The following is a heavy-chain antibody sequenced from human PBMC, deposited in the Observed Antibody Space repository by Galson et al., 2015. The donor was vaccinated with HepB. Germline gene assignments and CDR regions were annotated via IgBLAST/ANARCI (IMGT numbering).Heavy chain of an antibody. V-gene: IGHV3-23*01. Sequence: SLRLSCAASGITFSSYAMSWVRQAPGKGLEWVSVISGSGDITYYADSVKGRFTISRDTSKNTVYPQMNSLRVEDTAVYYCAKDSRTAWFGESKYYYYGMDVWGQGTTVTVSS. CDR2: ISGSGDIT. CDR1: GITFSSYA. J-gene: IGHJ6*02. D-gene: IGHD3-10*01. CDR3: AKDSRTAWFGESKYYYYGMDV.